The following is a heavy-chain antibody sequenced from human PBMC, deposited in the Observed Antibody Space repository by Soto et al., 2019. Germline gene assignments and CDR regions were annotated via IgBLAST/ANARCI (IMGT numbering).Heavy chain of an antibody. CDR2: MNPNSGNT. D-gene: IGHD1-7*01. CDR1: GYTFTSYD. J-gene: IGHJ5*02. Sequence: ASVKVSCKASGYTFTSYDINWVRQATGQGLEWMGWMNPNSGNTGYAQKFQGRVTMTRNTSISTAYMELSSLRSEDTAVCYCARGDWNYGWWFDPWGQGTLVTVSS. CDR3: ARGDWNYGWWFDP. V-gene: IGHV1-8*01.